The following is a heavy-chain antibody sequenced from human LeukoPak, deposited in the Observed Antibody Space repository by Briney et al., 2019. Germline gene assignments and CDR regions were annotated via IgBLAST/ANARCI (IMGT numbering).Heavy chain of an antibody. CDR2: ISSNGGST. Sequence: PGGSLRLSCAASGFTFSSYAMHWVRQAPGKGLECVSAISSNGGSTYYANSVKGRFTISRDNSKNTLYLQMGSLRAEDMAVYYCARDGGIAAAGTFDYWGQGTLVTVSS. D-gene: IGHD6-13*01. V-gene: IGHV3-64*01. CDR3: ARDGGIAAAGTFDY. CDR1: GFTFSSYA. J-gene: IGHJ4*02.